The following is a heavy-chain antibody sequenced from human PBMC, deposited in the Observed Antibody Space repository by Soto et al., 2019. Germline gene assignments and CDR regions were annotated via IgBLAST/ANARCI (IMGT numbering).Heavy chain of an antibody. J-gene: IGHJ4*02. CDR1: GYTLTELS. CDR2: FDPEDGET. Sequence: ASVKVSCKVSGYTLTELSMHWVRQAPGKGLEWMGGFDPEDGETIYAQKFQGRVTMTEDTSTDTAYMELGSLRSEDTAVYYCATDYGGNSGIDYWGQGTLVTVSS. CDR3: ATDYGGNSGIDY. D-gene: IGHD4-17*01. V-gene: IGHV1-24*01.